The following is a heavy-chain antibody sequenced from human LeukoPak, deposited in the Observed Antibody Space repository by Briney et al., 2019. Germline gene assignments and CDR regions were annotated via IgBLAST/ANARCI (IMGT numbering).Heavy chain of an antibody. Sequence: PGGSLRLSCAASGFTFSSYSMNWVRQAPGKGLEWVSYISSSSSTIYYADSVKGRFTISRGNAKNSLYLQMNSLRDEDTAVYYCASSRVFTMVRARENYYYGMDVWGQGTTVTVSS. CDR2: ISSSSSTI. V-gene: IGHV3-48*02. J-gene: IGHJ6*02. CDR3: ASSRVFTMVRARENYYYGMDV. CDR1: GFTFSSYS. D-gene: IGHD3-10*01.